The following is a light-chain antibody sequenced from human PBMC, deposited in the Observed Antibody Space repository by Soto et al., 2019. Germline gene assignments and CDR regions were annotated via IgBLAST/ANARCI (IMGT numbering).Light chain of an antibody. CDR1: SSNIGNNY. CDR2: DNN. J-gene: IGLJ1*01. CDR3: GTWDSSLSAA. V-gene: IGLV1-51*01. Sequence: QAVVTQPPSVSAAPGQKVTISCSGSSSNIGNNYVSWYQQLPGTAPKLLIYDNNKRPSGIPDRFSGSKSGTSATLGITGLQTGDEADYYCGTWDSSLSAAFGTGTKLTVL.